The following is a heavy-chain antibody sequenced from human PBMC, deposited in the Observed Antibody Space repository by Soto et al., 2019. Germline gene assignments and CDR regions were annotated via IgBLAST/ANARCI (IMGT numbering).Heavy chain of an antibody. CDR2: INHSGST. J-gene: IGHJ5*02. CDR3: ARATPIRGYCSGGSCYSGWFDP. D-gene: IGHD2-15*01. Sequence: TLSLTCAVYGGSFSGYYWSWIRQPPGKGLEWIGEINHSGSTNYNPSLKSRVTISVDTSKNQFSLKLSSVTAADTAVYYCARATPIRGYCSGGSCYSGWFDPWGQGTLVTVSS. V-gene: IGHV4-34*01. CDR1: GGSFSGYY.